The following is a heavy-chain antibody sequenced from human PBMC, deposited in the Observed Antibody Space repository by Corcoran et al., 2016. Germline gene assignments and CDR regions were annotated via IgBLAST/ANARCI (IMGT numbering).Heavy chain of an antibody. D-gene: IGHD6-19*01. CDR3: ARGGIAVAVPFDY. CDR1: GGSISSYY. V-gene: IGHV4-59*01. Sequence: QVQLQESGPGLVKPSETLSLTCTVSGGSISSYYWSWIRQPPGKGLEWIGYIYYSGSTNYNPSLKSRVTISVDTSKNQFSLKLSSVTAADTAVYYGARGGIAVAVPFDYWGQGTLVTVSS. J-gene: IGHJ4*02. CDR2: IYYSGST.